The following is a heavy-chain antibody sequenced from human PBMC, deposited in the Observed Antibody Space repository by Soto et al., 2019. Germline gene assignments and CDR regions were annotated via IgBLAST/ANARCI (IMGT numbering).Heavy chain of an antibody. CDR2: IYWDDDK. CDR1: GFSLKTNGAG. CDR3: AHRRARNDIAAFDY. D-gene: IGHD6-25*01. J-gene: IGHJ4*02. Sequence: SGPTLVNPTQTLTLTCTISGFSLKTNGAGVGWIRQPPGNALEWLAIIYWDDDKRYSPSLKSRLTITKDTSKNQVVLTMTNMDPVDTATFYCAHRRARNDIAAFDYWGQGTLVTVSS. V-gene: IGHV2-5*02.